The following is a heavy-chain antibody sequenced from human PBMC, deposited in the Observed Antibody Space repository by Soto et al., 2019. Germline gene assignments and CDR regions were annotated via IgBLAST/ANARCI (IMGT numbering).Heavy chain of an antibody. CDR2: ITSSGSTI. V-gene: IGHV3-48*01. CDR3: ARDPGYSYGYN. J-gene: IGHJ4*02. CDR1: GFTISSYS. Sequence: GGSLRLSCAASGFTISSYSMNWVRQAPGEGLEWVSYITSSGSTIYYADSVKGRFTISRDNAKNSLYLQMNSLRSDDTAVYYCARDPGYSYGYNWGQGTLVNVSS. D-gene: IGHD5-18*01.